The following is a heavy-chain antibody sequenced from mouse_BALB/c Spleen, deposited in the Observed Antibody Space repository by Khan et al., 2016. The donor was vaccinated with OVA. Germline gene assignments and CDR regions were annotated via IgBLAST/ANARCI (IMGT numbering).Heavy chain of an antibody. D-gene: IGHD2-10*01. CDR2: IWPDRTP. Sequence: QVQLKQSGPGLAAPSPCLSITCTISGFSLTNYGVHWVRQPPGQGLEWLVVIWPDRTPTYYSALKSRLTIIKDNSQSQVFLKMHSLQTDDTDSYICARQPYYHYNIMDYWGQGTSVTVSA. CDR3: ARQPYYHYNIMDY. V-gene: IGHV2-6-1*01. CDR1: GFSLTNYG. J-gene: IGHJ4*01.